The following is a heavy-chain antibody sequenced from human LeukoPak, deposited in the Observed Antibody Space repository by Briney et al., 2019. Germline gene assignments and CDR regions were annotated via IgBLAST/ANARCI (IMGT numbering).Heavy chain of an antibody. CDR3: ARLSWWIAARRGYYFDF. Sequence: SETLSLTCAVYGGSFSGYYWSWIRQPPGKGLEWIGEINHSGSTNYNPSLKSRVTISVDTSKNQFSLKLSSVTAADTAVYYCARLSWWIAARRGYYFDFWGQGTLVTVSS. CDR2: INHSGST. CDR1: GGSFSGYY. D-gene: IGHD6-6*01. J-gene: IGHJ4*02. V-gene: IGHV4-34*01.